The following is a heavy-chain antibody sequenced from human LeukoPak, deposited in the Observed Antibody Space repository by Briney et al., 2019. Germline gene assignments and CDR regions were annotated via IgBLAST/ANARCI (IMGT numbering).Heavy chain of an antibody. J-gene: IGHJ3*01. CDR3: AKNLGPFDV. D-gene: IGHD3-16*01. V-gene: IGHV3-23*03. Sequence: PGGSLRLSCAASGFTLNDFAMTWVRDAPGTGLEWVSSIGDAGTYYADSVKGRFTISRDNSKNLLYLQLNSLRAGDTAMYYCAKNLGPFDVRGQGTMVTVSS. CDR1: GFTLNDFA. CDR2: IGDAGT.